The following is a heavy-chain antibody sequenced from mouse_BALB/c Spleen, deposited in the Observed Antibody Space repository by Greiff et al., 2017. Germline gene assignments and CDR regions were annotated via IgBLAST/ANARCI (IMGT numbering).Heavy chain of an antibody. Sequence: EVKLMESGPGLVKPSQSLSLTCTVTGYSITSDYAWNWIRQFPGNKLEWMGYISYSGSTSYNPSLKSRISITRDTSKNQFFLQLNSVTTEDTATYYCAREGDDSYFDYWGQGTTLTVSS. CDR3: AREGDDSYFDY. CDR2: ISYSGST. J-gene: IGHJ2*01. D-gene: IGHD2-12*01. V-gene: IGHV3-2*02. CDR1: GYSITSDYA.